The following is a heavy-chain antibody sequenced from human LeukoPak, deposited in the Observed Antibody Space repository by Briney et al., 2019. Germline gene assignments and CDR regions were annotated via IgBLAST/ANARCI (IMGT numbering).Heavy chain of an antibody. CDR3: ARPYYYDSRIDP. V-gene: IGHV4-30-4*01. CDR1: GGPISSGDYY. D-gene: IGHD3-22*01. Sequence: SHTLSLTCTLSGGPISSGDYYWRWNRQPPGKGLEWIGYFYYSGSTYYNPSLKGRVTISVDTSKNQFSLKLSSVTAADTAVYYCARPYYYDSRIDPWGQRTLVTVSS. J-gene: IGHJ5*02. CDR2: FYYSGST.